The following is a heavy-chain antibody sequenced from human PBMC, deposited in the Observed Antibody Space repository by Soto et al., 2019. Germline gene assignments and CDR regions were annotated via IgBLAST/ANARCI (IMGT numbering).Heavy chain of an antibody. V-gene: IGHV3-48*02. CDR3: ARDSGYSYGFVPLDY. J-gene: IGHJ4*02. CDR1: GFTFSSYS. D-gene: IGHD5-18*01. CDR2: ISSSSSTI. Sequence: GGSLRLSCAASGFTFSSYSMNWVRQAPGKGLEWVSYISSSSSTIYYADSVKGRFTISRDNAKNSLYLQMNSLRDEDTAVYYCARDSGYSYGFVPLDYWGQGTLVTVSS.